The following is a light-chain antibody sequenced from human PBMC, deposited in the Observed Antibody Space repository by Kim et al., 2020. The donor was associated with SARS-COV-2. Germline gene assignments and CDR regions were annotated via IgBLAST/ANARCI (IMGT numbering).Light chain of an antibody. CDR3: GTWDSSLRVV. J-gene: IGLJ2*01. V-gene: IGLV1-51*01. Sequence: QSVLTQPPSVSAAPGQKVTISCSGSSSNIGNNYVYWYQQLPGTAPKLLIYDNNKRPSGIPDRFSGSKSGTSATLGITGLQTGDEADYYCGTWDSSLRVVFGGGTQLTVL. CDR1: SSNIGNNY. CDR2: DNN.